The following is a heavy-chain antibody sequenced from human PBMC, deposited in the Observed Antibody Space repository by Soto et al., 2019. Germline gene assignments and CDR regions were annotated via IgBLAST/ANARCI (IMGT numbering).Heavy chain of an antibody. J-gene: IGHJ3*02. D-gene: IGHD3-3*01. CDR2: IYSGGST. V-gene: IGHV3-53*04. CDR1: GFTVSSNY. Sequence: GGSLRLSCAASGFTVSSNYMSWVRQAPGKGLEWVSVIYSGGSTYYADSVKGRFTISRHNSKNTLYLQMNSLRAEDTAVYYCAREVHTIFGVVIISGAFDIWGQGTMVTVSS. CDR3: AREVHTIFGVVIISGAFDI.